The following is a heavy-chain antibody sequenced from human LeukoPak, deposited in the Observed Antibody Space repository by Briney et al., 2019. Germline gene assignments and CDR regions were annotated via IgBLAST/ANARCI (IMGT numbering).Heavy chain of an antibody. CDR2: IYHSGST. V-gene: IGHV4-30-2*01. CDR3: ARGPDYDSSGPIE. CDR1: GGSISSGGYS. D-gene: IGHD3-22*01. J-gene: IGHJ3*01. Sequence: PSQTLSLTCAVSGGSISSGGYSWSWIRQPPGKGQEWIGYIYHSGSTYYNPSLKSRVTISVDRSKNQFSLKLSSVTAADTAVYYCARGPDYDSSGPIEWGQGTMVTVSS.